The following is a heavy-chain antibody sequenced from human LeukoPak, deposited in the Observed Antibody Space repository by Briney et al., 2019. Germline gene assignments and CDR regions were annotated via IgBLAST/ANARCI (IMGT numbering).Heavy chain of an antibody. Sequence: ASVKVSCKATGYTFTRHYIHWIRQAPGQGLEWMGIISPSDGSTNYAQEFQGRVTMTTDTSTSTVYMDLSGLRSEDTAVYYCAREGGGLGYFDSWGQGTLVTVSS. V-gene: IGHV1-46*01. CDR2: ISPSDGST. CDR3: AREGGGLGYFDS. J-gene: IGHJ4*02. D-gene: IGHD3-16*01. CDR1: GYTFTRHY.